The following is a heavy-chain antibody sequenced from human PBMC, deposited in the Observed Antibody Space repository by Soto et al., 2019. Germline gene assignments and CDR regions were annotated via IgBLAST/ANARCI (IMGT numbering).Heavy chain of an antibody. CDR3: AKDADNDDYGVFDV. Sequence: EVQLLESGGGLVQPGGSLRLSCAASGFIFTNYALSWVRQAPGKGLDWVAGVSGSGGSSYYADSVKDRFTVSRDNSRSTLYLQMSSLRAEDSAIYYCAKDADNDDYGVFDVWGQGTLVTVSS. D-gene: IGHD4-17*01. V-gene: IGHV3-23*01. CDR1: GFIFTNYA. J-gene: IGHJ3*01. CDR2: VSGSGGSS.